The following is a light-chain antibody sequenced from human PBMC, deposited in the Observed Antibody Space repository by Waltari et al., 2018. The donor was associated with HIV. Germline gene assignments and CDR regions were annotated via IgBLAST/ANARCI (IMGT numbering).Light chain of an antibody. CDR3: NSYTGSTTVV. V-gene: IGLV2-14*01. CDR1: TTDVGGYEF. J-gene: IGLJ2*01. Sequence: QSALTQPASVSGSPGQSITIPCTGTTTDVGGYEFVSWYQQHPGKAPKLLIYEVTNRPSGVSNRFSGSKSGNTASLSISDLQAEDEADYYCNSYTGSTTVVFGGGTKVTVL. CDR2: EVT.